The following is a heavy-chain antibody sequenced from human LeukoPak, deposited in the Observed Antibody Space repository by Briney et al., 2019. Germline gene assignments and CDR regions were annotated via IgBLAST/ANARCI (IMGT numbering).Heavy chain of an antibody. CDR2: INHSGST. J-gene: IGHJ5*02. CDR3: ARGARIAARRSWFDP. D-gene: IGHD6-6*01. Sequence: SETLSLTCAVYGGSFSGYYWSWIRQPPGKGLEWIGEINHSGSTNYNPSLKSRVTISVYTSQKQFSLTLSSVPAADTAVYYCARGARIAARRSWFDPWGQGTLVTVCS. V-gene: IGHV4-34*01. CDR1: GGSFSGYY.